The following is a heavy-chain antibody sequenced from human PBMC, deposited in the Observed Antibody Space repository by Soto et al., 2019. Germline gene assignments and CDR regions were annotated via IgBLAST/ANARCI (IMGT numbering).Heavy chain of an antibody. CDR2: IYSGGST. V-gene: IGHV3-53*02. D-gene: IGHD6-19*01. CDR3: ARVEDSSGWYSCFYFDY. Sequence: EVQLVETGGGLIQPGGSLRLSCAASGFTASSNYMSWVRQAPGKGLEWVSVIYSGGSTYYADSVKGRFTISRDNSKNTLYLQMNSLRAEDTAVYYCARVEDSSGWYSCFYFDYWGQGTLVTVSS. CDR1: GFTASSNY. J-gene: IGHJ4*02.